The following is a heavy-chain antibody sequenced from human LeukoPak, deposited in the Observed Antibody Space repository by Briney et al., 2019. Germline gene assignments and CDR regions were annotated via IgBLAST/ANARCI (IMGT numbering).Heavy chain of an antibody. V-gene: IGHV4-39*01. Sequence: SETLSLTCTVSGGSISRSSYYWGWTRQPPGKGLEWIGSIYYSGSTFYSPSLKSRVTISVDTAKNQFSLKLSSMTAADTAVYYCARQTPGHCSSTSCQGIDNWGQGTLVTVSS. J-gene: IGHJ4*02. D-gene: IGHD2-2*01. CDR1: GGSISRSSYY. CDR3: ARQTPGHCSSTSCQGIDN. CDR2: IYYSGST.